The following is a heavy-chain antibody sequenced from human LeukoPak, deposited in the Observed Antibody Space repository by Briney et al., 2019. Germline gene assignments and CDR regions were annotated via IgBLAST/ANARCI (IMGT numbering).Heavy chain of an antibody. V-gene: IGHV1-2*02. D-gene: IGHD2-15*01. Sequence: VASVKVSCKASGYTFTGYYMHWVRQAPGQGLEWMGWINPNSGGTNYAQKFQGRVTMTRDTSTSTAYMELSRLRSDDTAVYYCARGRYCSGGSCYAVYYYYYMDVWGKGTTVTVSS. J-gene: IGHJ6*03. CDR3: ARGRYCSGGSCYAVYYYYYMDV. CDR1: GYTFTGYY. CDR2: INPNSGGT.